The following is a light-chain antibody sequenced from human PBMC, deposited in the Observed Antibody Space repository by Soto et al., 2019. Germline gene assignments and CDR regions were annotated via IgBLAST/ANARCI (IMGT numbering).Light chain of an antibody. J-gene: IGKJ1*01. CDR2: GAS. Sequence: IQITQSPSSLSASVGDRVTISCRASQGIGNALGWYPQKPGKPPKVLIYGASNLQSGVPPRFRGSGAGTDCTRAISSLQPEDSATDYCLQDINYTWTFGQGTKVDIK. V-gene: IGKV1-6*01. CDR1: QGIGNA. CDR3: LQDINYTWT.